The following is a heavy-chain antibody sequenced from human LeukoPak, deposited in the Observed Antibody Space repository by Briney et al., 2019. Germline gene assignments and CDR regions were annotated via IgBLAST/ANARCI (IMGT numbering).Heavy chain of an antibody. J-gene: IGHJ4*02. CDR2: ISGSGGST. V-gene: IGHV3-23*01. CDR3: AKDRRYYYDSSGYFDY. Sequence: PGGSLRLSCAASGFTFSSYAMSWVRQAPGKALEWVSAISGSGGSTYYADSVKGRFTISRDNSKNTLYLQMNSLRAEDTAVYYCAKDRRYYYDSSGYFDYWGQGTLVTVSS. D-gene: IGHD3-22*01. CDR1: GFTFSSYA.